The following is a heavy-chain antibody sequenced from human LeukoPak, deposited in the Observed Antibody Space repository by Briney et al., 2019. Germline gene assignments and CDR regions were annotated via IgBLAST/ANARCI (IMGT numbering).Heavy chain of an antibody. CDR1: GGSISIDGYY. J-gene: IGHJ4*02. Sequence: PSETLSLTCTVSGGSISIDGYYWSWIRQHPGKGLEWIGYISYSGSTYYNPSLKSRVTISMDTSKIQFSLKLNSVIDADTAVYYCAKDRGRKWLLLPGFDYWGQGTLVTVSS. CDR2: ISYSGST. D-gene: IGHD3-22*01. V-gene: IGHV4-31*03. CDR3: AKDRGRKWLLLPGFDY.